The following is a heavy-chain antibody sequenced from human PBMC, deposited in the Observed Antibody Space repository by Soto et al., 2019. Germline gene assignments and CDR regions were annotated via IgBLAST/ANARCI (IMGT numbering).Heavy chain of an antibody. CDR1: GYTFTSYG. V-gene: IGHV1-18*01. CDR3: ARDFLYCSGGSCSTSITGLPRY. Sequence: ASVKVSCKASGYTFTSYGISWVRQAPGQGLEWMGWISAYNGNTNYAQKLQGRVTMTTDTSTSTAYMELRSLRSDDTAVYYCARDFLYCSGGSCSTSITGLPRYWGQGTLVTVSS. J-gene: IGHJ4*02. D-gene: IGHD2-15*01. CDR2: ISAYNGNT.